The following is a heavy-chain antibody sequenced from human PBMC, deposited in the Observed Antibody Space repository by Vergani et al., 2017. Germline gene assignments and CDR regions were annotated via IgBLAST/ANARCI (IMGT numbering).Heavy chain of an antibody. CDR2: IDSSSSYI. CDR1: EFVFKNYS. J-gene: IGHJ4*02. D-gene: IGHD2-2*02. Sequence: EVHLVESGGGLVKPGGSLRLTCVGSEFVFKNYSLNWVRQAPGKGLEWVSSIDSSSSYISYEDSVKGRFTISRDNTKNSLYLQVRSLRLEDTGVYHCVRDRGVCAGGGCYTEAWDYWGQGTPVTVSS. V-gene: IGHV3-21*01. CDR3: VRDRGVCAGGGCYTEAWDY.